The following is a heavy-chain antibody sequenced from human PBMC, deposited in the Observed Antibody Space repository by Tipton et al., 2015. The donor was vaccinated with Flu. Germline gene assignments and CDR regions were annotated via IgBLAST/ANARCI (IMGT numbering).Heavy chain of an antibody. Sequence: GLVKPSQTLSLTCAISGDSVSSNSSAWNWIRQSPSRGLEWLGRTYYRSKWYNDYAVSVKSRITINPDTSKNQFSLQLNSVTPEDTAVYYCARDLRGVLLSGYNRRMGHNSDCGMDVWGQGTTVTVS. CDR3: ARDLRGVLLSGYNRRMGHNSDCGMDV. D-gene: IGHD5-12*01. J-gene: IGHJ6*02. CDR1: GDSVSSNSSA. CDR2: TYYRSKWYN. V-gene: IGHV6-1*01.